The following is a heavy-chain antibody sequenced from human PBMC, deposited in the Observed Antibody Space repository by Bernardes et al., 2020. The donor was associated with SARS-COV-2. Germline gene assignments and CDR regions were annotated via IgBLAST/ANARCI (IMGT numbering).Heavy chain of an antibody. CDR3: AKDIYSYGGIGFYFDY. CDR2: ISYDGSNK. D-gene: IGHD5-18*01. Sequence: GGSLRVWCAASGFTFSSYGMHWVRQAPGKGLEWVAVISYDGSNKYYADSVKGRFTISRDNSKNTLYLQMNSLRAEDTAVYYCAKDIYSYGGIGFYFDYWGQGTLVTVSS. CDR1: GFTFSSYG. J-gene: IGHJ4*02. V-gene: IGHV3-30*18.